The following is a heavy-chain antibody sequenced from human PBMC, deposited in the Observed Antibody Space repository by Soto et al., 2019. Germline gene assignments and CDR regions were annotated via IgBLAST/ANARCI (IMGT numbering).Heavy chain of an antibody. D-gene: IGHD5-12*01. V-gene: IGHV1-69*13. CDR3: ARGVRDGYVGYYYYGMDV. Sequence: ASVKVSCKASGGTFSSYAISWVRQAPGQGLEWMGGIIPIFGTANYAQKFQGRVSITADESTSTAYMELSSLRSEDTAVYYCARGVRDGYVGYYYYGMDVWGQGTTVTVSS. J-gene: IGHJ6*02. CDR2: IIPIFGTA. CDR1: GGTFSSYA.